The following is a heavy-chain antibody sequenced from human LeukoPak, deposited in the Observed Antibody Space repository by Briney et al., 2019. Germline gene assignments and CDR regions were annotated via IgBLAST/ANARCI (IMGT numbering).Heavy chain of an antibody. Sequence: GGSLRLSCAASGFTFSSHWMSWVRQAPGKGLEWVANIKQDGSEKYYVDSVKGRFTISRDNTKNSLYLQMNSLKAEDTAVYYCARDRLNAFWSGDSWDYWGQGTLVTVSS. CDR1: GFTFSSHW. CDR3: ARDRLNAFWSGDSWDY. J-gene: IGHJ4*02. CDR2: IKQDGSEK. V-gene: IGHV3-7*01. D-gene: IGHD3-3*01.